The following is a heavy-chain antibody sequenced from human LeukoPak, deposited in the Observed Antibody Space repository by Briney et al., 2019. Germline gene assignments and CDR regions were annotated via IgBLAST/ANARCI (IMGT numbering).Heavy chain of an antibody. CDR1: GFHFSRST. J-gene: IGHJ1*01. V-gene: IGHV3-7*05. D-gene: IGHD3-16*01. CDR2: MKEDGSDI. CDR3: ATGGASRGYFQS. Sequence: GGSLRLSCAVSGFHFSRSTMSWVRQAPGKGLEWVAKMKEDGSDIDYVDSVRGRFTITRDNAKSSLSLQMDNLRAEDTAVYYCATGGASRGYFQSWGQGTLVTVSS.